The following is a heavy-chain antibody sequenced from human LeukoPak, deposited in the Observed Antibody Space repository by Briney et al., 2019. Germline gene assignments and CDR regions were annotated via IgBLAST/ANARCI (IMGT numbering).Heavy chain of an antibody. CDR3: ARATRVFGVVIMGPNYYYGMDV. CDR2: IYYSGST. V-gene: IGHV4-31*03. CDR1: GGSISSGGYY. D-gene: IGHD3-3*01. J-gene: IGHJ6*02. Sequence: SQTLSLTCTVSGGSISSGGYYWSWIRQHPGKGLEWIGYIYYSGSTYYNPSLKSRVTISVDTSKNQSSLKLSSVTAADTAVYYCARATRVFGVVIMGPNYYYGMDVWGQGTTVTVSS.